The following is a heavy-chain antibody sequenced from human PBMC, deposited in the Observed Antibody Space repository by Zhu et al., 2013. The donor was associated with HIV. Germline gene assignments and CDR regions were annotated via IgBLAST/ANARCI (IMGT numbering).Heavy chain of an antibody. CDR1: GYTFTAYN. D-gene: IGHD6-13*01. J-gene: IGHJ5*02. CDR3: AREGIADNWFDP. CDR2: INPNSGDT. V-gene: IGHV1-2*02. Sequence: QVQLVQSGAEVKKPGASVKVSCKASGYTFTAYNIHWVRQAPGQGLEWMGWINPNSGDTTYARKFQGGVTMTRDTSSNTAYMEMSRLRSDDTAVYFCAREGIADNWFDPWGQGTLVTVSS.